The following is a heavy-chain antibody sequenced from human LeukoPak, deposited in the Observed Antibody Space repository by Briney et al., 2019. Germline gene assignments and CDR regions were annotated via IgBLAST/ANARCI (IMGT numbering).Heavy chain of an antibody. CDR3: ARRNPTKTPYLDY. CDR2: IYYSGST. J-gene: IGHJ4*02. D-gene: IGHD4-23*01. V-gene: IGHV4-30-4*07. Sequence: PSETLSLTCAVSGGSISSGGYSWSWIRQPPGKGLEWIGYIYYSGSTYYNPSLKSRVTISVDTSKNQFSLKLSSVTAADTAVYYCARRNPTKTPYLDYWGQGTLVTVSS. CDR1: GGSISSGGYS.